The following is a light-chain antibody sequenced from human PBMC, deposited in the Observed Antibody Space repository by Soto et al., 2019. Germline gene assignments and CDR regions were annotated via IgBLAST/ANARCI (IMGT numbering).Light chain of an antibody. CDR1: QSISSW. CDR3: QQYNSYWGT. Sequence: DIQMTQSPSILSASVGDRVTITCRASQSISSWLAWYQQKPGKAPKLLIYDASSLESGVPSRFSGSGSGTEFTLTISSLQPDDFATYYCQQYNSYWGTFGQGTKVDIK. J-gene: IGKJ1*01. CDR2: DAS. V-gene: IGKV1-5*01.